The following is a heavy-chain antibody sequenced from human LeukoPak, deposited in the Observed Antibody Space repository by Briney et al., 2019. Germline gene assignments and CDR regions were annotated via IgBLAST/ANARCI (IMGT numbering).Heavy chain of an antibody. V-gene: IGHV3-48*03. CDR2: IGSAGSTV. CDR3: ARERGDYRAFDI. J-gene: IGHJ3*02. Sequence: GGSLRLSCAASGFTFITYEMHWVGKAPGMGREGLSYIGSAGSTVFYADSVKGRFTISRDNGRDSLFLQMNSLRAEDTAVYYCARERGDYRAFDIWGRGTMVTVSS. D-gene: IGHD4-17*01. CDR1: GFTFITYE.